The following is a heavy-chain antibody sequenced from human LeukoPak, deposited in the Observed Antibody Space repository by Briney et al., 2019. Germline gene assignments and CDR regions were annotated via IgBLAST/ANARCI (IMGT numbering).Heavy chain of an antibody. CDR3: ARAKGSYYYYYMDV. CDR1: GYTFTSYG. J-gene: IGHJ6*03. V-gene: IGHV1-18*01. CDR2: ISAYNGNT. Sequence: GASVKVSCKASGYTFTSYGISWVRQAPGQGLEWMGWISAYNGNTNYAQKLQGRVTMTTDTSTSTAYMELRSLRSDDTAVYYCARAKGSYYYYYMDVWGKGTTVTVSS.